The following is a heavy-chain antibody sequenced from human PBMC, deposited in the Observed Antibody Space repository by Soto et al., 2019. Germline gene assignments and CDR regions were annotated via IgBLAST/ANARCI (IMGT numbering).Heavy chain of an antibody. V-gene: IGHV4-59*01. CDR2: IYYSGST. D-gene: IGHD2-8*01. Sequence: SETLSLTCTVSGGSISSYYWSWIRQPPGKGLEWIGYIYYSGSTNYNPSLKSRVTISVDTSKNQFSLKLSSVTAADTAVYYCARDRLGVDYWGQGTLVTVSS. CDR1: GGSISSYY. J-gene: IGHJ4*02. CDR3: ARDRLGVDY.